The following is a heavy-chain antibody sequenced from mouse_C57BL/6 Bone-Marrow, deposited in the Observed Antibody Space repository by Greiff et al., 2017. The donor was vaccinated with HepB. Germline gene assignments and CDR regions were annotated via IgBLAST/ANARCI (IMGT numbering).Heavy chain of an antibody. D-gene: IGHD2-3*01. V-gene: IGHV1-54*01. CDR1: GYAFTNYL. CDR2: INPGSGGT. Sequence: QVQLQQSGAELVRPGTSVKVSCKASGYAFTNYLIEWVKQRPGQGLEWIGVINPGSGGTNYNEKFKGKATLTADKSSSTAYMQLSSLTSEDSAVYCCARWGTYDGYYVAWFAYWGQGTLVTVSA. CDR3: ARWGTYDGYYVAWFAY. J-gene: IGHJ3*01.